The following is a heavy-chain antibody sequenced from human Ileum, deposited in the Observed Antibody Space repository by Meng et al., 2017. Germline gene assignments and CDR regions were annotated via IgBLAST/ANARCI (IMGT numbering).Heavy chain of an antibody. CDR1: GFTFSGSA. CDR3: TLALRLGELSLYDY. J-gene: IGHJ4*02. D-gene: IGHD3-16*02. CDR2: IRSKANSYAT. Sequence: TCAASGFTFSGSAMHWVRQASGKGLEWVGRIRSKANSYATAYAASVKGRFTISRDDSKNTAYLQMNSLKTEDTAVYYCTLALRLGELSLYDYWGQGTLVTVSS. V-gene: IGHV3-73*01.